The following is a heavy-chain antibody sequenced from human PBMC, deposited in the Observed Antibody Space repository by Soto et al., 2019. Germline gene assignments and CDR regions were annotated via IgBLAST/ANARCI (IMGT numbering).Heavy chain of an antibody. CDR2: INANSGDT. V-gene: IGHV1-2*02. Sequence: ASVKVSCKASGYIFTGYHIHWVRQAPGRGLEWMGGINANSGDTEYAQNFQGRVTMTRDTSFNLVYMEMSGLMSDDTAVYYCARDARGTRGFDEMDIWGQVTTVTVAS. D-gene: IGHD3-9*01. J-gene: IGHJ6*02. CDR1: GYIFTGYH. CDR3: ARDARGTRGFDEMDI.